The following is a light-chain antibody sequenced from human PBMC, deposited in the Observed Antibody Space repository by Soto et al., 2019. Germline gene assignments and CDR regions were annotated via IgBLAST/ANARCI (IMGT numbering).Light chain of an antibody. J-gene: IGLJ2*01. V-gene: IGLV2-14*01. CDR3: CSYGGRILVI. CDR1: SSDIGGYNY. Sequence: QSALTQPASVSGSPGQSITISCTGTSSDIGGYNYVSWYQQYPGKAPRLLIYAVSNRPSGVSDRFSGSKSGNTASLTSSGLQAEDEAHYYCCSYGGRILVIFGEGTKLTVL. CDR2: AVS.